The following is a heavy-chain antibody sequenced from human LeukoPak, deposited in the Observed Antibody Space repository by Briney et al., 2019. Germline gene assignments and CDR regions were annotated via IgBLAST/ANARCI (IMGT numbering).Heavy chain of an antibody. CDR2: IYSGGST. J-gene: IGHJ6*03. Sequence: GGSLRLSCAASGFTVSSNYMSWVSQAPGKGLEWVSIIYSGGSTFYADSVKGRFTISRDSSKNTLYLQMNSLRAEDTAVYYCARDGYSYGRGYMDVWGKGTTVTVSS. D-gene: IGHD5-18*01. V-gene: IGHV3-53*01. CDR3: ARDGYSYGRGYMDV. CDR1: GFTVSSNY.